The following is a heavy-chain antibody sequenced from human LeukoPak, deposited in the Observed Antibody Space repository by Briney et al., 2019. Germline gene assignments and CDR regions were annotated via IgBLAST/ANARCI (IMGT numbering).Heavy chain of an antibody. CDR2: ISWNSGSI. CDR1: GFTFDDYA. J-gene: IGHJ4*02. Sequence: GGSLRLSCAAAGFTFDDYAMHWVRQAPGKGPECVSGISWNSGSISYADSVKGGFTISRDNAKNSLYLQRNRLIAEDTALYYCPKSLGVSSYYFDYWGQGTLVTVSS. V-gene: IGHV3-9*01. CDR3: PKSLGVSSYYFDY. D-gene: IGHD3-16*01.